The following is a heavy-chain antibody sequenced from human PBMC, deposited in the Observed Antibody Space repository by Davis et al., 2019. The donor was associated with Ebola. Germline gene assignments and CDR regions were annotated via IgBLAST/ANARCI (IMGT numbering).Heavy chain of an antibody. CDR2: ISGSGGST. D-gene: IGHD6-13*01. J-gene: IGHJ4*02. V-gene: IGHV3-23*01. CDR1: GFTFSSYA. CDR3: AKGSSSWLRVEY. Sequence: GESLKISCAASGFTFSSYAMSWVRQAPGKGLEWVSAISGSGGSTYYADSVKGRFTISRDNSKNTLYLQMNSLRAEDTAVYYCAKGSSSWLRVEYWGQGTLVTVSS.